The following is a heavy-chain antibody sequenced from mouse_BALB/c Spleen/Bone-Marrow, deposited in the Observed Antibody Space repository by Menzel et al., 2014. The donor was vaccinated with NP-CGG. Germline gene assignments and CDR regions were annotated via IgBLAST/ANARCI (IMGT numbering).Heavy chain of an antibody. V-gene: IGHV1-14*01. CDR2: INPYNDGT. D-gene: IGHD2-2*01. CDR1: GYTFTSYV. J-gene: IGHJ3*01. CDR3: ARGGYGSWFAY. Sequence: LVESGPELVKPGASVKMSCKASGYTFTSYVMHWVKQKPGQGLEWIGYINPYNDGTKYNEKFKGKATLTSDKSSSTAYMELSSPTSEDSAVYYCARGGYGSWFAYWGQGTLVTVSA.